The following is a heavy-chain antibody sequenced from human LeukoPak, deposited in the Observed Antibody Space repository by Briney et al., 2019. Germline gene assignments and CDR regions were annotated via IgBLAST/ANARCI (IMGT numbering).Heavy chain of an antibody. CDR1: GGSISSSSYY. Sequence: SETLSLTCTVSGGSISSSSYYWGWIRQPPGKGLEWIGSIYYSGSTYYNPSLKSRVTISVDTSKNQFSLKLSSVTAADTAVYYCARHLGGICSSTSCYNPPYYFDYWGQGTLVTVSS. D-gene: IGHD2-2*02. CDR3: ARHLGGICSSTSCYNPPYYFDY. J-gene: IGHJ4*02. V-gene: IGHV4-39*01. CDR2: IYYSGST.